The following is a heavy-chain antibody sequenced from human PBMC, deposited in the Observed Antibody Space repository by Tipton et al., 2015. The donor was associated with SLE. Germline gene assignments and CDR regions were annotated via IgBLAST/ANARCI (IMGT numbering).Heavy chain of an antibody. J-gene: IGHJ4*02. D-gene: IGHD3/OR15-3a*01. CDR2: IFHTGST. Sequence: TLSLTCAVSGGSISSGSGNWWIWVRQPPGKGLEWIGEIFHTGSTSYNASLKSRVTISVDKSKNQFSLKLSSVTAADTAVYYCARGGGDFGLKNWGQGTLVTVSS. V-gene: IGHV4-4*02. CDR3: ARGGGDFGLKN. CDR1: GGSISSGSGNW.